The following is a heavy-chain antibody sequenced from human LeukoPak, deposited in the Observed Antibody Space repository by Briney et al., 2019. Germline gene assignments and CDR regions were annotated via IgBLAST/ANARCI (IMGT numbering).Heavy chain of an antibody. CDR2: INPNSGGT. D-gene: IGHD3-9*01. CDR1: GYIFTGHY. CDR3: ARGRAGFDGFDF. J-gene: IGHJ3*01. Sequence: ASVKVSCKASGYIFTGHYLHWVRQAPGQGLEWMGCINPNSGGTNYALRFQGRVTMTSDTPIRTAYMDLSGLRSDDTAVFYCARGRAGFDGFDFWGQGTMVNVSS. V-gene: IGHV1-2*02.